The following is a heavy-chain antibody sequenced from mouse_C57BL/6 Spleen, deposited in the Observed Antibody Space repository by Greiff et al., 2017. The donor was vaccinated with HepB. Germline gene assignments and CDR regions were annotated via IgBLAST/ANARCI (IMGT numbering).Heavy chain of an antibody. CDR1: GFSLTSYG. CDR3: AKGGLRPEDYFDY. CDR2: IWRGGST. V-gene: IGHV2-5*01. Sequence: VKLVESGPGLVQPSQSLSITCTVSGFSLTSYGVHWVRQSPGKGLEWLGVIWRGGSTDYNAAFKSRLSITKDNSKSQVFFKMNSLQADDTAIYYCAKGGLRPEDYFDYWGQGTTLTVSS. D-gene: IGHD2-4*01. J-gene: IGHJ2*01.